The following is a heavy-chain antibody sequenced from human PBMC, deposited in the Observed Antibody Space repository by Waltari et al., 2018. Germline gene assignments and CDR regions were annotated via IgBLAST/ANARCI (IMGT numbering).Heavy chain of an antibody. CDR1: GGSFSGSY. CDR3: ARDGKGGWYREYYGMDV. Sequence: QVQLQQWGAGLLKPSETLSLTCAVYGGSFSGSYWSWIRQPPGKGLEWIGEINHSGSTNYNPSLKRRVTISVDTSKNQVSLKLRSVTAADTAVYYCARDGKGGWYREYYGMDVWGQGTTVTVSS. D-gene: IGHD6-19*01. J-gene: IGHJ6*02. V-gene: IGHV4-34*01. CDR2: INHSGST.